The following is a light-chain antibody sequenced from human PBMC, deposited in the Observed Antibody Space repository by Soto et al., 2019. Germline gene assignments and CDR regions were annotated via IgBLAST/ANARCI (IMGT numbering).Light chain of an antibody. CDR1: QSISTW. J-gene: IGKJ1*01. V-gene: IGKV1-5*01. Sequence: DIQMTQSPSTLSASVGDRVTITCRASQSISTWLAWYQQKPGKAPKFLIFDGSSLQSGVPSRFSGSGSGTEFTLTISSLQPDDFATYYCQQYNSYWTFGQGTKVDI. CDR2: DGS. CDR3: QQYNSYWT.